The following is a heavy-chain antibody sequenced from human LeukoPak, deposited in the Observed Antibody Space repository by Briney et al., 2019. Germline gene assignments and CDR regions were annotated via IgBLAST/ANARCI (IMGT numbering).Heavy chain of an antibody. Sequence: SSVKVSCKASGGTFSSYAISWVRQAPGLELEWMGGIIPIFGTANYAQKFQGRVTITADESTSTAYMELSSLRSEDTAVYYCARATDILTGFDYWGQGTLVTVSS. CDR3: ARATDILTGFDY. CDR2: IIPIFGTA. V-gene: IGHV1-69*01. D-gene: IGHD3-9*01. J-gene: IGHJ4*02. CDR1: GGTFSSYA.